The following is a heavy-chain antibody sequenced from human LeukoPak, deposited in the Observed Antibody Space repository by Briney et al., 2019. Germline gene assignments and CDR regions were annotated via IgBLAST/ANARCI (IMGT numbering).Heavy chain of an antibody. D-gene: IGHD6-19*01. CDR1: GGSFSGYY. CDR2: INHSGST. Sequence: SETLSLTCAVYGGSFSGYYWSWIRQPPGKGLEWIGEINHSGSTNYNPSLKSRFTISLDTSKNQFSLKLSSVTAADTAVYYCAREYRSNRTPFDYWGQGTLVTVSS. V-gene: IGHV4-34*01. J-gene: IGHJ4*02. CDR3: AREYRSNRTPFDY.